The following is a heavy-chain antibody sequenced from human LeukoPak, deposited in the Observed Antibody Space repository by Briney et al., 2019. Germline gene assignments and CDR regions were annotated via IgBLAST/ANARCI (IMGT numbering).Heavy chain of an antibody. D-gene: IGHD3-16*01. Sequence: GGSLRLSCAASVFTFNFFFLIWVPLTPGGEWEGVACISQDWSETFYMDSVRGRFTISRDNTKKSLYLQMDSLRAEDTAVYFCVRDLGHSRHYFEYWGQGALVTVSS. J-gene: IGHJ4*02. CDR1: VFTFNFFF. CDR2: ISQDWSET. CDR3: VRDLGHSRHYFEY. V-gene: IGHV3-7*01.